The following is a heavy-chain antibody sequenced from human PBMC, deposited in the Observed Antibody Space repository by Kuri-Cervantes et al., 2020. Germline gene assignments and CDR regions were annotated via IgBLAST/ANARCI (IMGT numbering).Heavy chain of an antibody. CDR1: GGSISSYY. CDR3: ARELSYHYDFWSGYYRGADAFDI. V-gene: IGHV4-4*07. D-gene: IGHD3-3*01. CDR2: IYTRGST. Sequence: SETLSLTCTVSGGSISSYYWSWIRQPAGKGLEWIGRIYTRGSTNYNPSLKSRVTMSVDTSKNQFSLKLSSVTAADTAVYYCARELSYHYDFWSGYYRGADAFDIWGQGTMVTVSS. J-gene: IGHJ3*02.